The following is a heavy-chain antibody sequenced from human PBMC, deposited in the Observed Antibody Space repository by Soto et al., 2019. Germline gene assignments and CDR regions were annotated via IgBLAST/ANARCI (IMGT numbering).Heavy chain of an antibody. Sequence: QVQLVQSGAEVKKPGASVKVSCKASGYTFTSYDINWVRQATGQGLEWMGWMNPNSGNTGYAQKFQGRVTMTRNTXXSXAXXELSSLRSEDTAVYYCARGRYYDILTGYYYYGMDVWGQGTTVTVSS. CDR3: ARGRYYDILTGYYYYGMDV. D-gene: IGHD3-9*01. V-gene: IGHV1-8*01. CDR1: GYTFTSYD. J-gene: IGHJ6*02. CDR2: MNPNSGNT.